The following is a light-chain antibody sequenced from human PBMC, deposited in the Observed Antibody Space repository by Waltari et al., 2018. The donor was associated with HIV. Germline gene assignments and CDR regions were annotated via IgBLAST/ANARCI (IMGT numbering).Light chain of an antibody. V-gene: IGLV2-23*02. CDR1: SSDVGGYNF. J-gene: IGLJ3*02. Sequence: QSALTQPASVSGSPGQSITVSCPGTSSDVGGYNFVSWYQQHPGKAPTLIIFAVFKRPAGVSARFSGSRSGNTSSLTVSGLQAEDEADYYCCSYAGSRTWVFGGGTALTVL. CDR3: CSYAGSRTWV. CDR2: AVF.